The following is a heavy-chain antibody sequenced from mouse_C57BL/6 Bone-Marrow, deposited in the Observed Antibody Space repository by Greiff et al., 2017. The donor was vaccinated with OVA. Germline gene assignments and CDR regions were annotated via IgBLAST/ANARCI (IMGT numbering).Heavy chain of an antibody. J-gene: IGHJ4*01. V-gene: IGHV15-2*01. CDR3: ARGPYYGSSYAYYYDMDD. CDR2: ILPSIGRT. Sequence: QVQLQQSGSELRSPGSSVKLSCKDFDSDVFPIAYMSWVRQKPGRGFEWIGGILPSIGRTFYGENFGDKATLDADTLSNTDYFELYSMTSEDSAIDYCARGPYYGSSYAYYYDMDDWGQGTSVTVSS. CDR1: DSDVFPIAY. D-gene: IGHD1-1*01.